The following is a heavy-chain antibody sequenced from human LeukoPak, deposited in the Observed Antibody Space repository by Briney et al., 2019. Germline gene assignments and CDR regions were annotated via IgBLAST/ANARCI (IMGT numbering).Heavy chain of an antibody. CDR1: GFTFSSYS. Sequence: GGSLRLSCAASGFTFSSYSMNWVRQAPGKGLEWVSYISSSGNTIYYADSVKGRFTISRDNAKNSLYLQMNSLRAEDTAVYYCASGGKQTNWGNYWGQGTLVTVSS. V-gene: IGHV3-48*04. D-gene: IGHD7-27*01. CDR2: ISSSGNTI. CDR3: ASGGKQTNWGNY. J-gene: IGHJ4*02.